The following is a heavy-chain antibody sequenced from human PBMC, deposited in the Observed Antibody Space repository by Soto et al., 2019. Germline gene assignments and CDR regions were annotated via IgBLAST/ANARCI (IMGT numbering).Heavy chain of an antibody. CDR3: ARSPYSVSYLAYFDY. V-gene: IGHV3-30*03. Sequence: QVQLVESGGGVVQPGRSLRLSCAASGFTFSSYGMHWVRQAPGKGLEWVAVISYDGSNTYYADSVKGRFTISRDTSKNTLYLQMNSLKAEDTAVYYCARSPYSVSYLAYFDYWGQGTLVTVSS. D-gene: IGHD1-26*01. J-gene: IGHJ4*02. CDR2: ISYDGSNT. CDR1: GFTFSSYG.